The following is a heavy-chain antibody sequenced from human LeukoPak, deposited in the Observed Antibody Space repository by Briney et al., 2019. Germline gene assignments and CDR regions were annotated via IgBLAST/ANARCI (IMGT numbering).Heavy chain of an antibody. CDR3: ARGSVAGDFDY. D-gene: IGHD6-19*01. V-gene: IGHV4-59*12. CDR1: GGSISSYY. Sequence: SETLSLTCTVSGGSISSYYWSWIRQPPGKGLEWIGYIYYSGSTNYNPSLKSRVTISVDTSKNQFSLKLSSVTAADTAVYYCARGSVAGDFDYWGQGTLVTVSS. CDR2: IYYSGST. J-gene: IGHJ4*02.